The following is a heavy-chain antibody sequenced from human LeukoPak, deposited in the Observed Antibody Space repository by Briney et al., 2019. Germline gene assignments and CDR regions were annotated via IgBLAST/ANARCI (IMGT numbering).Heavy chain of an antibody. CDR3: ARDPRDYYDSSGYYEA. CDR1: GFTFSSYA. D-gene: IGHD3-22*01. Sequence: PGGSLRLSCAASGFTFSSYAMSWVRQAPGKGLEWVSYISSSGSTIYYADSVKGRFTISRDNAKNSLYLQMNSLRAEDTAVYYCARDPRDYYDSSGYYEAWGQGTLVTVSS. CDR2: ISSSGSTI. V-gene: IGHV3-48*04. J-gene: IGHJ4*02.